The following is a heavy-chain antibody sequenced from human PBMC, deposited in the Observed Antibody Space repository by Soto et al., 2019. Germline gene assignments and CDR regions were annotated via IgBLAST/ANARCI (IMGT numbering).Heavy chain of an antibody. Sequence: PSETLSLTCAVYGGSFSGYYWSWIRQPPGKGLEWIGEINHSGSTNYNPSLKSRVTISVDTSKNQFSLKLSSVTAADTAVYYCARTVVRGQDIVVVPAASGPTFDYWGQGTLVTVSS. CDR2: INHSGST. J-gene: IGHJ4*02. CDR1: GGSFSGYY. V-gene: IGHV4-34*01. CDR3: ARTVVRGQDIVVVPAASGPTFDY. D-gene: IGHD2-2*01.